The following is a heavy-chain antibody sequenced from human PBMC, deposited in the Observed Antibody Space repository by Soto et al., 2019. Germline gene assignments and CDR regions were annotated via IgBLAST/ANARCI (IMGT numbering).Heavy chain of an antibody. CDR2: CTPSSSSI. D-gene: IGHD2-21*01. J-gene: IGHJ4*02. Sequence: PGGSLRLSCAASGFTFKLYTMHWVRQAPGKGLEWVSFCTPSSSSISYADSVEGRFTISRDNARNSLYLQIHNLRAEDKAVYYCARDAAYSLDHWGQGPLVTVSS. CDR1: GFTFKLYT. V-gene: IGHV3-21*01. CDR3: ARDAAYSLDH.